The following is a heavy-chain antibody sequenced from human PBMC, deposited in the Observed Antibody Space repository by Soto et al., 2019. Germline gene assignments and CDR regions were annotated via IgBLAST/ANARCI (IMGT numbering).Heavy chain of an antibody. CDR3: AKGRVWGYSYGYGGFDY. V-gene: IGHV3-30*18. J-gene: IGHJ4*02. CDR2: ISYDGSNK. CDR1: GFTFSSYG. D-gene: IGHD5-18*01. Sequence: LRLSCAASGFTFSSYGMHWVRQAPGKGLEWVAVISYDGSNKYYADSVKGRFTISRDNSKNTLYLQMNSLRAEDTAVYYCAKGRVWGYSYGYGGFDYWGQGTLVTVSS.